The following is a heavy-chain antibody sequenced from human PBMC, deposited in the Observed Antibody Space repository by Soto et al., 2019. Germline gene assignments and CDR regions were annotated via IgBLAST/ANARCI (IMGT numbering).Heavy chain of an antibody. D-gene: IGHD6-13*01. CDR1: GYSFTSYW. CDR2: IYPGDSDT. V-gene: IGHV5-51*01. J-gene: IGHJ4*02. CDR3: ARRRSSWYIDY. Sequence: GESLKISCKGSGYSFTSYWIGWVRQMPGKGLEWMGIIYPGDSDTRNSPYFQGQVTISADKSISTAYLKWSRLKASDTAMYYCARRRSSWYIDYWGQGTLVTVSS.